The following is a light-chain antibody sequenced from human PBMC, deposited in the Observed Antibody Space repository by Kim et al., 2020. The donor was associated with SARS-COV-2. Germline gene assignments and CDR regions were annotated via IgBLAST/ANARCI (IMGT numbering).Light chain of an antibody. Sequence: SYELTQPPSVSVSPGQTASITCSGDKLGDKYACWYQQKPGQSPVLVIYQDSKRPSGIPERFSGSNSGNTATLTNSGTQAMDEADYYCQAWDSSTFYVFGTGTKVTVL. CDR3: QAWDSSTFYV. J-gene: IGLJ1*01. V-gene: IGLV3-1*01. CDR1: KLGDKY. CDR2: QDS.